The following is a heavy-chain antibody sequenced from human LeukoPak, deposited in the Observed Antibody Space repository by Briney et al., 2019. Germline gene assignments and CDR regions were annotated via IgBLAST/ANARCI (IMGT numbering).Heavy chain of an antibody. Sequence: PGRSLRLSCAASGFTFSSYGMHWVRQAPGKGLEWVAVISYDGSNKYYADSVKGRFTISRDNSKNTLYLQMNSLRAEDTAVYYCARTGDFDYWGQGTLVTVSS. CDR3: ARTGDFDY. D-gene: IGHD7-27*01. J-gene: IGHJ4*02. V-gene: IGHV3-30*03. CDR2: ISYDGSNK. CDR1: GFTFSSYG.